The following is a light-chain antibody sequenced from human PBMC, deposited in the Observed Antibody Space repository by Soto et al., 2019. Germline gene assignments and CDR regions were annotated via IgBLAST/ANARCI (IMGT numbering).Light chain of an antibody. CDR3: MQSTQLPPT. CDR2: EVS. Sequence: DIVITQTPLSLSVTPGQPASMSCKTSQSPLHSDGKTFLFWYLQEPGQSPQLLIYEVSTRVSGVPDRFSGSGSGTDFTLEISRVETDDVGIYYCMQSTQLPPTFAQGTRLEI. J-gene: IGKJ5*01. V-gene: IGKV2D-29*02. CDR1: QSPLHSDGKTF.